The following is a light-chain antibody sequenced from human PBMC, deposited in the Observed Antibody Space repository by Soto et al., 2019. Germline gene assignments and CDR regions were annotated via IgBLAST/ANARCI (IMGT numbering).Light chain of an antibody. CDR1: SSNIGGNS. J-gene: IGLJ1*01. CDR2: DDN. V-gene: IGLV1-51*01. Sequence: QAVVTQPPSVSAAPGQKVTISCSGSSSNIGGNSVSWYQQLPGTAPTLLIYDDNKRPSGIPDRFSGSKSGTSATLGITGFQTGDEADYYCGSWDSSLSAYVFGTGTKLTVL. CDR3: GSWDSSLSAYV.